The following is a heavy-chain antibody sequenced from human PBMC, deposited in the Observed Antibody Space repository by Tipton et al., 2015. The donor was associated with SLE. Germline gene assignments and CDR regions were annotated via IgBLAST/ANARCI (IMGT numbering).Heavy chain of an antibody. Sequence: QLVQFGAEVKKPGASVKVSCKASGYTFTSYGISWVRQAPGQGLEWMGWISAYKGNTNYAQKLQGRVTMTTDTSTSTAYMELRSLRSDDTAVYYCARATTTVTPYWYFDLWGRGTLVTVSS. CDR2: ISAYKGNT. V-gene: IGHV1-18*01. D-gene: IGHD4-17*01. CDR3: ARATTTVTPYWYFDL. J-gene: IGHJ2*01. CDR1: GYTFTSYG.